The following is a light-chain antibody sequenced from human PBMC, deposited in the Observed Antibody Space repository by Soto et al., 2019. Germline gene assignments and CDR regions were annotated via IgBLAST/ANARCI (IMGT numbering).Light chain of an antibody. J-gene: IGKJ1*01. CDR3: QQYNNWPRT. CDR2: GAS. CDR1: QSVRSN. V-gene: IGKV3-15*01. Sequence: EIVMTQSPDTLSVSPGERATLSCRASQSVRSNLAWYQQKPGQAPRLLIHGASTRATGISARFSGSGSGTEFTLTISSLQSEDFAVYYCQQYNNWPRTFGQGTKVEIK.